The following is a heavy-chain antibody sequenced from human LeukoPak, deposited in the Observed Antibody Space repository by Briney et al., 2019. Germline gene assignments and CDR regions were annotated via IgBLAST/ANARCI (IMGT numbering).Heavy chain of an antibody. CDR2: ISYDGSNE. D-gene: IGHD6-19*01. V-gene: IGHV3-30*04. CDR1: GFTFSSYV. J-gene: IGHJ4*02. CDR3: AKDSPWGIVVATGDY. Sequence: GRSLRLSCAASGFTFSSYVMHWVRQAPGKGLEWVAIISYDGSNEYYADSVKGRFTISRDNSKNTLYLQMNSLRAEDTAVYYCAKDSPWGIVVATGDYWGQGTLVTVSS.